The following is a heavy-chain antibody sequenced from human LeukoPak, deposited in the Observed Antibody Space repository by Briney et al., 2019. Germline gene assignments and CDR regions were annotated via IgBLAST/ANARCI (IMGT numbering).Heavy chain of an antibody. Sequence: SETLSLTCAVYGGSFSGYYWSWIRQPPGKGLEWIGEINHSGSTNYNPSLKSRVTISVDTSKKQFSLKLSSVTAADTAVYYCARGPYSSRHFDYWDQGTLVTVSS. CDR2: INHSGST. V-gene: IGHV4-34*01. CDR1: GGSFSGYY. D-gene: IGHD6-13*01. CDR3: ARGPYSSRHFDY. J-gene: IGHJ4*02.